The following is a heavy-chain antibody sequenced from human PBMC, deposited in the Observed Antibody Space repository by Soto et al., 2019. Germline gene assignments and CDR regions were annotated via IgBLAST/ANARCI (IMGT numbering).Heavy chain of an antibody. Sequence: QVQLQESGPGLVKPSETLSLTCTVSGGSVSSGSYYWSWIRQPPGKGLEWIGYIYYSGSTNYNPSLKSRVTISVDTSKNQFSLKLSSVTAADTAVYYCAREPYHWNAAGYYYYGMDVWGQGTTVTVSS. CDR2: IYYSGST. V-gene: IGHV4-61*01. D-gene: IGHD1-20*01. J-gene: IGHJ6*02. CDR1: GGSVSSGSYY. CDR3: AREPYHWNAAGYYYYGMDV.